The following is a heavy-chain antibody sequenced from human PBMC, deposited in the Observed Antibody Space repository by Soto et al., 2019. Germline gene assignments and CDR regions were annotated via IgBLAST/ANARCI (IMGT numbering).Heavy chain of an antibody. V-gene: IGHV3-9*01. J-gene: IGHJ4*02. D-gene: IGHD6-19*01. CDR2: ISWNSGSI. CDR3: AIFSGYGTGWTPYDF. CDR1: GFTFDDYA. Sequence: GGSLRLSCAASGFTFDDYAMHWVRQAPGKGLEWVSGISWNSGSIGYADSVKGRFTISRDNAKNSLYLQMNSLRAEDTAVYYCAIFSGYGTGWTPYDFWGQGTQVPVSA.